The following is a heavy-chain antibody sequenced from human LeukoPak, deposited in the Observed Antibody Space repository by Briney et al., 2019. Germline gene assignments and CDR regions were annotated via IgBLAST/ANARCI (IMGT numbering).Heavy chain of an antibody. CDR1: GFTFSKYA. J-gene: IGHJ6*03. D-gene: IGHD5-18*01. V-gene: IGHV3-23*01. Sequence: AGGSLRLSCAASGFTFSKYAMSGVRQAPGKGLEWVSTVNDRGTGTYYAASVKGRFTISRDNSKSTLSLRMISLRAEDTALYYCAKGLKTAVGPYMGYHYYMDVWGKGTTVTVSS. CDR3: AKGLKTAVGPYMGYHYYMDV. CDR2: VNDRGTGT.